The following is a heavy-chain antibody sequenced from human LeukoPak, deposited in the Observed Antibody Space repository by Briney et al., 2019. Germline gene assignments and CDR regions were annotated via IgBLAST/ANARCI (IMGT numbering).Heavy chain of an antibody. V-gene: IGHV4-30-2*01. CDR1: GGSISSGAYS. CDR2: IYHSGST. Sequence: KSSETLSLTCTVSGGSISSGAYSWSWIRQPPGKGLDWIGYIYHSGSTYYNPSLKSRVTISIDTSKNQFSLKLSSVTAADTAVYYCVRGYDSSGYYPGAFDIWGQGTMVTVSS. CDR3: VRGYDSSGYYPGAFDI. D-gene: IGHD3-22*01. J-gene: IGHJ3*02.